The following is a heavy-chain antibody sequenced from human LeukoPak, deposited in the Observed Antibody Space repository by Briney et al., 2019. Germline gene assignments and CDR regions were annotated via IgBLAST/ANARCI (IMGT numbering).Heavy chain of an antibody. CDR3: SNIYSYGLHGMDV. J-gene: IGHJ6*02. CDR1: GFTFDDFG. Sequence: GGSLRLSCAASGFTFDDFGMHWVRQGPGKGLEWVGRIKSKTDGGIIDYAAPVQGRFTISRDDSKNTLYLQMNSLRTEDTAVYYCSNIYSYGLHGMDVWGQGTTVTVSS. V-gene: IGHV3-15*01. CDR2: IKSKTDGGII. D-gene: IGHD5-18*01.